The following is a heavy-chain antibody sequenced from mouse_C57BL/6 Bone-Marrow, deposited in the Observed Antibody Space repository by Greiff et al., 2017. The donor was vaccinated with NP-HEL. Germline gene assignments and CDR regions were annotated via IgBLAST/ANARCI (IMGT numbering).Heavy chain of an antibody. Sequence: VQLQQFGPELVKPGASVKISCKASGYAFSSSWMNWVKQRPGKGLEWIGRIYPGDGDTNYNGKFKGKATLTADKSSSTAYMQLSSLTSEDSAVYFCARVGEGNAMDYWGQGTSVTVSS. CDR1: GYAFSSSW. CDR2: IYPGDGDT. V-gene: IGHV1-82*01. J-gene: IGHJ4*01. CDR3: ARVGEGNAMDY.